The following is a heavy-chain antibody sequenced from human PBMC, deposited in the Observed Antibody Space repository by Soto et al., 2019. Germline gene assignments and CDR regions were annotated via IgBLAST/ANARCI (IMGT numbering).Heavy chain of an antibody. V-gene: IGHV3-21*01. D-gene: IGHD2-2*01. CDR2: SSSSSSYI. CDR3: ARDQIVLVPAANYNYYYGMDV. J-gene: IGHJ6*02. Sequence: GKGLEWVSSSSSSSSYIYYADSVKGRFTVSGDNAKSSLYLQMNSLRAEDTAVYYYARDQIVLVPAANYNYYYGMDVGGQGTTVSVS.